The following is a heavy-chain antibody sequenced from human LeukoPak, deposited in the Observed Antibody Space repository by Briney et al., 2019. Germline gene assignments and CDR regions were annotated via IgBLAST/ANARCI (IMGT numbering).Heavy chain of an antibody. Sequence: TSETLSLTCTVSGGSISSYYWSWIRQPAGKGLEWIGRIYTSGSTSYNPSLKSRVAMSVDTSKNQFSLKLSSVTAADTAVYYCARDPLEWLSYYFDYWGQGTLVTVSS. V-gene: IGHV4-4*07. J-gene: IGHJ4*02. D-gene: IGHD3-3*01. CDR2: IYTSGST. CDR3: ARDPLEWLSYYFDY. CDR1: GGSISSYY.